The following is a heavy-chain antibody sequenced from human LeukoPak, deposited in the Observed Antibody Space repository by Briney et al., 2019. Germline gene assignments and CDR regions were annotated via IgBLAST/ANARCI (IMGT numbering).Heavy chain of an antibody. J-gene: IGHJ6*02. CDR3: ARGSSGWSTYGMDG. Sequence: PGGPLRLSCAPSGFLFDVYGMSWARHATGKGVEWVSGFSWNCDRTVYAVSVKRRFHLPRQNDKNSMYLQMNSLRAEDTALYYCARGSSGWSTYGMDGWGQGATVSVSS. D-gene: IGHD6-19*01. CDR2: FSWNCDRT. V-gene: IGHV3-20*04. CDR1: GFLFDVYG.